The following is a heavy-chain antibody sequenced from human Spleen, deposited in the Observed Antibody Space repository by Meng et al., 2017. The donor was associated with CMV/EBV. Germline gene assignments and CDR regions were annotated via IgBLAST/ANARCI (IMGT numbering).Heavy chain of an antibody. CDR3: ARQGGDANWFDP. CDR1: GGSIRSYY. CDR2: IYYSGST. J-gene: IGHJ5*02. Sequence: GSLRLSCTVSGGSIRSYYWSWIRQPPGKGLEWIGYIYYSGSTDYNPSLKSRVTVSLDTSKNQFSLTLSSVTAADTAVYYCARQGGDANWFDPWGQGTLVTVSS. V-gene: IGHV4-59*01. D-gene: IGHD3-16*01.